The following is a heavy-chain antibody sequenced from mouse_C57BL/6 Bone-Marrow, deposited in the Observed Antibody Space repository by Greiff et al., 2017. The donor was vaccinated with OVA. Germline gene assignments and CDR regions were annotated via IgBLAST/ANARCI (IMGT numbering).Heavy chain of an antibody. Sequence: VQLKESGPGLVKPSQTVFLTCTVTGISITTGNYRWSWIRQFPGNKLEWIGYIYYSGTITYNPSLTSRTTITRDTPKNQFFLEMNSLTAEDTATYYGARDPSYYGSRYWYFDVWGTGTTVTVSS. CDR1: GISITTGNYR. CDR2: IYYSGTI. D-gene: IGHD1-1*01. J-gene: IGHJ1*03. V-gene: IGHV3-5*01. CDR3: ARDPSYYGSRYWYFDV.